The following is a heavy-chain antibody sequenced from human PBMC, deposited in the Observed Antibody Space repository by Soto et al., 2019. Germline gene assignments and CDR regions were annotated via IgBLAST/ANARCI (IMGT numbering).Heavy chain of an antibody. Sequence: CXSVKVSCKASGYTFTNYEINWGRQATGQGLGWMGWMNPGSGNTGYSHKFQGRVTMTRNISISTSYMELSRLGSDDTAIYYCARMASSGSLNWFDPWGQGTLVTVSS. V-gene: IGHV1-8*01. J-gene: IGHJ5*02. CDR3: ARMASSGSLNWFDP. D-gene: IGHD3-10*01. CDR1: GYTFTNYE. CDR2: MNPGSGNT.